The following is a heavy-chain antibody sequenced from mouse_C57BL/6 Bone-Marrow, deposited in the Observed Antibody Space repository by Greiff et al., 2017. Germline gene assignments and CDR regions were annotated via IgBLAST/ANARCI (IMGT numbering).Heavy chain of an antibody. D-gene: IGHD2-4*01. CDR3: ARRLRRDYAMDY. J-gene: IGHJ4*01. CDR2: IDPSDSYT. Sequence: QVQLQQPGAELVMPGASVKLSCKASGYTFTSYWMHWVKQRPGQGLEWIGEIDPSDSYTNYNQKFKGKSTLTVDKSSSTAYMELRSLTSEDSAVYFCARRLRRDYAMDYWGQGTSVTVSS. CDR1: GYTFTSYW. V-gene: IGHV1-69*01.